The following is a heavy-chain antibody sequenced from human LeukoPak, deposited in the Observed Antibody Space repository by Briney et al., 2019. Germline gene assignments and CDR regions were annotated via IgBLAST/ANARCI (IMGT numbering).Heavy chain of an antibody. J-gene: IGHJ4*02. CDR3: TRGDGY. CDR2: IKQDGSEK. Sequence: GSLRLSCAASGFTFSSYWMNWVRQAPGKGLEWVANIKQDGSEKYYVDSVKGRFTISRDNARNSLFLQMSNLRAEDTAVYYCTRGDGYWGQGTLVTVSS. D-gene: IGHD2-21*02. V-gene: IGHV3-7*01. CDR1: GFTFSSYW.